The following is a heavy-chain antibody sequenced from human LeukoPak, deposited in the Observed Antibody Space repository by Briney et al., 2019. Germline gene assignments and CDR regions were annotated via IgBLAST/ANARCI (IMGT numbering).Heavy chain of an antibody. V-gene: IGHV1-3*03. CDR2: INAGNGNT. J-gene: IGHJ4*02. Sequence: ASVKVSCKASGYTFTSYAMHWVRQAPGQRLEWMGWINAGNGNTRYSQEFQGRVTITRDTSASTAYMELSSLRSEDMAVYYCAREGDYGSGSYLYYWGQGTLVTVSS. D-gene: IGHD3-10*01. CDR3: AREGDYGSGSYLYY. CDR1: GYTFTSYA.